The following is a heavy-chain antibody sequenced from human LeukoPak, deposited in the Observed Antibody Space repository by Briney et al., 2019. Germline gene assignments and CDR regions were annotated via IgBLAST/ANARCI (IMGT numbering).Heavy chain of an antibody. CDR1: GFTFNNYG. V-gene: IGHV3-30*02. Sequence: PGGSLRLSCAASGFTFNNYGMHWVRQAPGKGLEWVAFIRYNGNNQYYADSVKGRFTISRDNSKNTLYLQMNSLRAEDTAVYYCARDRGAAAGIIRDWGQGTLVTVSS. J-gene: IGHJ4*02. D-gene: IGHD6-13*01. CDR3: ARDRGAAAGIIRD. CDR2: IRYNGNNQ.